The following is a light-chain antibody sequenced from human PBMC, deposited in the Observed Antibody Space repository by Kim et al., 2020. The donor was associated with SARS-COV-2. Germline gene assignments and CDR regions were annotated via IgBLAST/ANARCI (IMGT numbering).Light chain of an antibody. CDR2: DVS. J-gene: IGLJ2*01. CDR1: NSDIGRYNY. CDR3: SSYTGSNTLI. V-gene: IGLV2-8*01. Sequence: QSVLTQPPSASGSPRQSVTISCTGTNSDIGRYNYVSWYQNHPGRAPKLMIYDVSRRPSGVPDRFSGSKSGNTASLTVSGLQAEDEADYYCSSYTGSNTLIFGGGTQLTVL.